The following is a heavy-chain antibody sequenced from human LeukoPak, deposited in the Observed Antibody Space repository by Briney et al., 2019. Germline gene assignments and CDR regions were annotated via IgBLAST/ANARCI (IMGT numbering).Heavy chain of an antibody. CDR1: GGSISSYY. Sequence: SETLSLTCTVSGGSISSYYWSWIRQPPRKGLEWIGYIYYSGSTNYNPSLKSRVTISVDTSKNQFSLKLSSVTAADTAVYYCAYPSQQLFAFDIWGQGTMVTVSS. J-gene: IGHJ3*02. CDR2: IYYSGST. V-gene: IGHV4-59*01. D-gene: IGHD6-13*01. CDR3: AYPSQQLFAFDI.